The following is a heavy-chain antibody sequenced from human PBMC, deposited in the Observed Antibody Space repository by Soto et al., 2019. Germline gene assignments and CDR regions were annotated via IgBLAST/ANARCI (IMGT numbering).Heavy chain of an antibody. CDR1: GCSFTSYW. CDR2: IYPGDSDT. J-gene: IGHJ6*02. V-gene: IGHV5-51*01. CDR3: ARHEQFYYAYYGMDV. D-gene: IGHD6-19*01. Sequence: GESLKISCKGSGCSFTSYWINWVRQMPGKGLEWMGIIYPGDSDTRYSPSLQGQVTISADRSTNTAFLQWSSLKASDSAMYYCARHEQFYYAYYGMDVWGQGTTVTVSS.